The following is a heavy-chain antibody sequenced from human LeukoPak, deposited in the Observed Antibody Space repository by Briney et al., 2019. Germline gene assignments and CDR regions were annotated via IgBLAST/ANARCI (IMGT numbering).Heavy chain of an antibody. V-gene: IGHV3-23*01. D-gene: IGHD3-22*01. CDR2: ISGSGGST. CDR3: AKDPYNDSSGYYFVS. J-gene: IGHJ4*02. Sequence: PGGSLRLSCAASGFTFSSYAMSWVRKAPGKGLEWVSVISGSGGSTYYADSVKGRFTISRDNSKNTLYLQMNSLRAEDTAVYYCAKDPYNDSSGYYFVSWGQGTLVTVSS. CDR1: GFTFSSYA.